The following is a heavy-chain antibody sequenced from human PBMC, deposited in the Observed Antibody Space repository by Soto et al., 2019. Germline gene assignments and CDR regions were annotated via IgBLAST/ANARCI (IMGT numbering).Heavy chain of an antibody. CDR3: ARAYYSNYETDYYYYYYMDV. CDR2: IYPGDSDT. CDR1: GYSFTSYW. J-gene: IGHJ6*03. V-gene: IGHV5-51*01. D-gene: IGHD4-4*01. Sequence: GESLKISCKGSGYSFTSYWIGWVRQMPGKGLEWMGIIYPGDSDTRYSPSFQGQVTISADKSISTAYLQWSSLKASDTAMYYCARAYYSNYETDYYYYYYMDVWGKGTTVTVS.